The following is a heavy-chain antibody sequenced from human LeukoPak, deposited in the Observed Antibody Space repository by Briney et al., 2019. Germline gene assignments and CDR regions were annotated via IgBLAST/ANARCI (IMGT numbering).Heavy chain of an antibody. CDR1: GFTFSSYS. V-gene: IGHV3-21*01. CDR2: ISSSSIYI. J-gene: IGHJ5*02. Sequence: PGXSLRLSCAASGFTFSSYSMNWVRQARGKGVEWVSSISSSSIYIYYADSVNGRFTISRDNAKNSLYLQMNSLRAEDTAVYYCARSIVVVPAAMYQKYNWFDPWGQGTLVTVSS. CDR3: ARSIVVVPAAMYQKYNWFDP. D-gene: IGHD2-2*01.